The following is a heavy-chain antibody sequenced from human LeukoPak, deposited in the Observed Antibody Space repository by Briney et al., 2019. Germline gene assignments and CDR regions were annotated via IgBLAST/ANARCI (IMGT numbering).Heavy chain of an antibody. CDR2: ISGSGGST. V-gene: IGHV3-23*01. D-gene: IGHD6-13*01. CDR3: ARREGIAAVATGGVVS. Sequence: GGSLRLSCAASGFTFSSYAMSWVRQAPGKGLEWVSAISGSGGSTYFADSVKGRFTIPRDNSKNTLYLQMDNLRAEDTAVYYCARREGIAAVATGGVVSWGQGTLVTVSS. J-gene: IGHJ5*02. CDR1: GFTFSSYA.